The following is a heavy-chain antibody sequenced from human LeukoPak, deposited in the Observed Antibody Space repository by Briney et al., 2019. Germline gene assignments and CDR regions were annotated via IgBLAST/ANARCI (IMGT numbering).Heavy chain of an antibody. V-gene: IGHV4-59*08. CDR3: ARHVGSFGSSHFDY. CDR1: GXSISSYY. Sequence: TSETLSLTCTVSGXSISSYYGSWIRQPPGKGLDWIGYTHYSGSANYNPSLKSRVSISIDTSKNQFSLKLSSVTAADTAVYYCARHVGSFGSSHFDYWGQGTLVTVSS. CDR2: THYSGSA. D-gene: IGHD6-13*01. J-gene: IGHJ4*02.